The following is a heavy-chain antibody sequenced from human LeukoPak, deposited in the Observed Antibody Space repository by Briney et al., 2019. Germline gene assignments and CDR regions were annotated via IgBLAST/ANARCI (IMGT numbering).Heavy chain of an antibody. CDR3: ARDGITGSYSQATGRGNAFDI. V-gene: IGHV1-69*04. J-gene: IGHJ3*02. D-gene: IGHD1-26*01. CDR2: IIPILGIA. CDR1: GGTFSSYA. Sequence: SVKVSCKASGGTFSSYAISWVRQAPGQGLEWMGRIIPILGIANYAQKFQGRVTITADKSTSTAYMELSSLRSEDTAVYYCARDGITGSYSQATGRGNAFDIWGQGTMVTVSS.